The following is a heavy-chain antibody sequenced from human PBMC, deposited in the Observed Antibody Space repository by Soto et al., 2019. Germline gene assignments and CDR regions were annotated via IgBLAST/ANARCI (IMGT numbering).Heavy chain of an antibody. CDR2: INSDGSTT. CDR1: GFIFSSYW. D-gene: IGHD4-17*01. V-gene: IGHV3-74*01. J-gene: IGHJ6*02. CDR3: AKAWFRLDGDYDPGYYFYGMDV. Sequence: EVQLVESGGGLVQPGGSLRLSCAASGFIFSSYWMYWVRQAPGKGLVWVSRINSDGSTTTYADSVKGRFTISRDNAKNTLYLQMNSLRVEDTAVYYCAKAWFRLDGDYDPGYYFYGMDVWGPGTTVTVSS.